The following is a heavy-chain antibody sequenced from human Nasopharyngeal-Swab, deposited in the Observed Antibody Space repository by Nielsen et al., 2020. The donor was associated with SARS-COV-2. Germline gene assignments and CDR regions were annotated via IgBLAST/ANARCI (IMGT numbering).Heavy chain of an antibody. J-gene: IGHJ4*02. D-gene: IGHD3-22*01. V-gene: IGHV3-21*01. CDR3: ARRYYYDSSDYYPLDY. Sequence: LKISCAASGFIFSNYSMIWVRQAPGKGLEWVSAISSSSTYIYYADSVKGRFTISRDNAENSLYLHMNSLRADDSAVYYCARRYYYDSSDYYPLDYWGQGTLVTVSS. CDR1: GFIFSNYS. CDR2: ISSSSTYI.